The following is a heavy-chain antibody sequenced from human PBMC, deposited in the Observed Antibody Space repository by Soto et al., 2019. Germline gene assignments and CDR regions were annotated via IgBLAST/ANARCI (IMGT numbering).Heavy chain of an antibody. V-gene: IGHV3-30*18. Sequence: VQLLESGGGVVQPGRSLRLSCAASGFTFSSYGMHWVRQAPGKGLEWVAVISYDGSNKYYADSVKGRFTISRDNSKNTLYLQMNSLRAEDTAVYYCAKEVWSGPMDVWGQGTTVTVSS. CDR2: ISYDGSNK. CDR3: AKEVWSGPMDV. CDR1: GFTFSSYG. J-gene: IGHJ6*02. D-gene: IGHD3-3*01.